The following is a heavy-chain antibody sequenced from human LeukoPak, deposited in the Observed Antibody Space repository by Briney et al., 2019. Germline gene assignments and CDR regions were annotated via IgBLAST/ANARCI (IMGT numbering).Heavy chain of an antibody. V-gene: IGHV4-59*12. CDR3: ARGVGGLSYYDFWSGRAFDY. Sequence: PSETLSLTCTVSGGSISSYYWSWIRQPPGKGLEWIGYIYYSGSTNYNPSLKSRVTISVDTSKNQFSLKLSSVTAADTAVYYCARGVGGLSYYDFWSGRAFDYWGQGTLVTVSS. D-gene: IGHD3-3*01. CDR2: IYYSGST. J-gene: IGHJ4*02. CDR1: GGSISSYY.